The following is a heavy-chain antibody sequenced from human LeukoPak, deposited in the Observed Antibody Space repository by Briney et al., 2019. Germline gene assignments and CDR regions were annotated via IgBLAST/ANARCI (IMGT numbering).Heavy chain of an antibody. CDR3: AKGIQLRYFDWPPPFDY. Sequence: GGSLRLSCLASGFSFSNYGTHWVRQAPGKGLEWVTFMQYDGSDKFYADSVKGRITISRDNSKNTLYLQMNSLRAEDTAVYYCAKGIQLRYFDWPPPFDYWGQGTLVTVSS. J-gene: IGHJ4*02. CDR1: GFSFSNYG. D-gene: IGHD3-9*01. CDR2: MQYDGSDK. V-gene: IGHV3-30*02.